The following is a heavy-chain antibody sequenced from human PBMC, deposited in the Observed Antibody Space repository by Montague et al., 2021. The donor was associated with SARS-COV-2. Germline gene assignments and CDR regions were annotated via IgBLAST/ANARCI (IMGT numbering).Heavy chain of an antibody. CDR2: MHHRGNT. V-gene: IGHV4-4*02. D-gene: IGHD3-10*01. J-gene: IGHJ4*02. CDR3: LRAGGFDNRPPV. Sequence: SETLSLTCTVSGVADLRSSSEGHTSELPSLAQHVFGQMHHRGNTNYNPSFKSRVTISVDQSKNQYSLELNFVTAADTALYYCLRAGGFDNRPPVWGQGVLVIVS. CDR1: GVADLRSSS.